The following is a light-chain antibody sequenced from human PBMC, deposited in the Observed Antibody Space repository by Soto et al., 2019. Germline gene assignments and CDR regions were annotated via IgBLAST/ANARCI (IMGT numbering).Light chain of an antibody. J-gene: IGKJ4*01. CDR3: QHYYNRRPLLT. CDR2: GAS. V-gene: IGKV3-15*01. CDR1: QNVGSN. Sequence: EIVMTQSPATLSLSPGARDTLSCRANQNVGSNFAWYQQRPGQAPRLLIYGASTRATGVPDRFSGSGSGTDFTLTISSLQSADFAVYFCQHYYNRRPLLTFGGGTTVEVK.